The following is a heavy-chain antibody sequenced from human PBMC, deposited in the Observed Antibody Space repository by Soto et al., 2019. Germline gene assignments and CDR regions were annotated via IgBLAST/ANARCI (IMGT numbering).Heavy chain of an antibody. J-gene: IGHJ6*02. D-gene: IGHD1-20*01. CDR3: AKDIITGNYYYYYGMDV. Sequence: QVQLVESGGGVVQPGRSLRLSCAASGFTFSSYGMHWVRQAPGKGLEWVAVISYDGSNKYYADSVKGRFTISRDNSKNXXYLQMNRLRAEDTAVYYCAKDIITGNYYYYYGMDVWGQGTTVTVSS. V-gene: IGHV3-30*18. CDR1: GFTFSSYG. CDR2: ISYDGSNK.